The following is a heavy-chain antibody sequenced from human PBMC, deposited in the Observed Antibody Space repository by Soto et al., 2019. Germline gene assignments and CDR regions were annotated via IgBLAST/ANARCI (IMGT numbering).Heavy chain of an antibody. V-gene: IGHV3-48*01. D-gene: IGHD3-22*01. Sequence: GGSLRLSCAASGFSFSTYGMHWVRQAPGKGLEWVAFISNNRTTIYYADSVKGRFTISRDNAKNSLFLQMNSLRAEDTAVYYCAREGYYDSSGYNFDYWGQGTLVTVSS. CDR3: AREGYYDSSGYNFDY. CDR2: ISNNRTTI. CDR1: GFSFSTYG. J-gene: IGHJ4*02.